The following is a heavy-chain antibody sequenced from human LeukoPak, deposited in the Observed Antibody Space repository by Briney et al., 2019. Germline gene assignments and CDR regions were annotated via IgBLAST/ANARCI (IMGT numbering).Heavy chain of an antibody. J-gene: IGHJ4*02. CDR1: GGSISSFY. CDR3: ARLPMAVTPHVDY. V-gene: IGHV4-59*01. CDR2: MYYSGTT. Sequence: PSETLSLTCTVSGGSISSFYWTWIRQSPGKGLEWIGFMYYSGTTNYNPSLKSRVTISLGMSKNQFSLKLSSVTAADTAVYYCARLPMAVTPHVDYWGQGTLVTVSS. D-gene: IGHD2-21*02.